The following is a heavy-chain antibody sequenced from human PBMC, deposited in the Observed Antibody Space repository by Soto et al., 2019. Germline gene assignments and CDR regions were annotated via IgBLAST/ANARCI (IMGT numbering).Heavy chain of an antibody. J-gene: IGHJ4*02. V-gene: IGHV3-73*01. D-gene: IGHD6-19*01. CDR2: IRSKANSYAT. CDR3: MGAGFNY. Sequence: EVQLVESGGGLVQPGGSLKLSCAASGFTFSGSAMHWVRQASGKGLEWVGRIRSKANSYATAYAASVKGRFTISRDDSKNTAYLQMNSLKTEDTAVYYCMGAGFNYWGQGTLVTVSS. CDR1: GFTFSGSA.